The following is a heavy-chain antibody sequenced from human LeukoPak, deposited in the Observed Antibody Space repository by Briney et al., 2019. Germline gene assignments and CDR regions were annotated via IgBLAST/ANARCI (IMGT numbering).Heavy chain of an antibody. CDR2: ISGSSSNV. CDR3: ARGFRDTAMFLDY. J-gene: IGHJ4*02. Sequence: HTGGSLRLSCAASGFTFSSYEMNWVRQAPGKGLECISAISGSSSNVYYAASVRGRFTISRDNAENSLYLQLNTMRAEDTAVYYCARGFRDTAMFLDYWGQGTLVTVSS. V-gene: IGHV3-48*03. CDR1: GFTFSSYE. D-gene: IGHD5-18*01.